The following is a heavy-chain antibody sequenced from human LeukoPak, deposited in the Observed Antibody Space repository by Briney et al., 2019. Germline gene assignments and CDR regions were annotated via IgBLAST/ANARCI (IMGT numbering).Heavy chain of an antibody. Sequence: PGGSLRLSCAASGFTFSSYGMHWVRQAPGKGLEWVAVISYDGSNKYYADSVKGRFTISRDNSKNTLYLQMNSLRAEDTAVHYCAKRRAHMIVDLGEEDDAFDIWGQGTMVTVSS. CDR2: ISYDGSNK. V-gene: IGHV3-30*18. J-gene: IGHJ3*02. D-gene: IGHD3-22*01. CDR1: GFTFSSYG. CDR3: AKRRAHMIVDLGEEDDAFDI.